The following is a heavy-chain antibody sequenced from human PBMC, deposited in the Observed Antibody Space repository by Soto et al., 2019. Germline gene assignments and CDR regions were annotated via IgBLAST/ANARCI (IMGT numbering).Heavy chain of an antibody. D-gene: IGHD2-2*02. J-gene: IGHJ5*02. Sequence: QVQLQESGPGLVKPSETLSLTCTVSGGSISSYYWSWIRQPPGKGLEWMGYIYYSGSTNYNASLKRRGTLSVDTSRNQFSLKLSSVTAADTAVYYCARYTSGDHWFDPWGQGTLVTVSS. CDR1: GGSISSYY. CDR2: IYYSGST. V-gene: IGHV4-59*01. CDR3: ARYTSGDHWFDP.